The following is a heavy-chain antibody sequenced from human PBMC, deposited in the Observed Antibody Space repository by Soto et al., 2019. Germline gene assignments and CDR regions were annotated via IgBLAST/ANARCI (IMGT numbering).Heavy chain of an antibody. CDR3: ARKVYYYYGMDV. J-gene: IGHJ6*02. CDR2: ISGSGGST. Sequence: GGSLRLSCAASGFTFSSYAMSWVRQAPGKGLEWASVISGSGGSTYYADSVKGRFTISRDNSKNTLYLQMNSLRAEDTAVYYCARKVYYYYGMDVWGQGTTVTVSS. CDR1: GFTFSSYA. V-gene: IGHV3-23*01.